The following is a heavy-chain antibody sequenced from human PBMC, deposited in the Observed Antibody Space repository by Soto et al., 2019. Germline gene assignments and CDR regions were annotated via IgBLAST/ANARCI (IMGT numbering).Heavy chain of an antibody. V-gene: IGHV3-23*01. D-gene: IGHD6-6*01. J-gene: IGHJ6*02. CDR1: GFTFSSYA. CDR2: ISGSGGST. Sequence: PGGALRLSYAASGFTFSSYAMSWVRQAPGKGLEWVSAISGSGGSTYYADSVKGRFTISRDNSKNTLYLQMNSLRAEDTAVYYCAKDWGQYSSSSWYRMAVWGQGTTVTVSS. CDR3: AKDWGQYSSSSWYRMAV.